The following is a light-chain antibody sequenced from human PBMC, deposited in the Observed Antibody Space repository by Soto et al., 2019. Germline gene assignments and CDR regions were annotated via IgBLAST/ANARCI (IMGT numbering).Light chain of an antibody. V-gene: IGLV2-14*01. Sequence: QSVLTQPASVSGSPGQSITISCTGTSSDIGAYNYVSWYQHHPGTAPKLIIYEVSNRPSGVSNRFSASKSGNTASLTISGLQAGDEADYYCTSYTSSTTWVFGGGTKLTVL. J-gene: IGLJ3*02. CDR3: TSYTSSTTWV. CDR1: SSDIGAYNY. CDR2: EVS.